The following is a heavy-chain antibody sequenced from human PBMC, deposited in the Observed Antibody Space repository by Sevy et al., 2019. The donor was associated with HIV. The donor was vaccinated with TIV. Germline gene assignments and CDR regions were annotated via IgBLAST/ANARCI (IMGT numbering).Heavy chain of an antibody. CDR2: IFSGGRT. CDR3: ARDRVVHNDYIFVPYYYGMDV. V-gene: IGHV3-53*01. CDR1: GFAVSDNC. Sequence: GGSLRLSCAVSGFAVSDNCMSWVRQSPGKGLEWVSVIFSGGRTSYADSVKGRFTVSRDGSKNTLYLQMDNLRAEDTATYYCARDRVVHNDYIFVPYYYGMDVWGQGTTVTVSS. J-gene: IGHJ6*02. D-gene: IGHD4-4*01.